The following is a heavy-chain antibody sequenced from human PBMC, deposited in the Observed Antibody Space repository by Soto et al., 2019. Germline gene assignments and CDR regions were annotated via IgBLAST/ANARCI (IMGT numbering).Heavy chain of an antibody. J-gene: IGHJ4*01. Sequence: GSRRLCSGAPGFTFSSYPMCWVRQAPGKGLEWVANVKGDGSDTYYVDSVKGRFTISRENAKNSLYLQMNSLRAEDTAVYYCATSAAAPGNYWGHGTLVTGSS. CDR1: GFTFSSYP. D-gene: IGHD6-13*01. V-gene: IGHV3-7*01. CDR3: ATSAAAPGNY. CDR2: VKGDGSDT.